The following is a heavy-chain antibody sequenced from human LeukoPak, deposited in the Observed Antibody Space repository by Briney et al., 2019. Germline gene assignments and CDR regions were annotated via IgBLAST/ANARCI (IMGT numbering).Heavy chain of an antibody. CDR1: GGSFSGDW. CDR2: IDSDGSGT. J-gene: IGHJ2*01. D-gene: IGHD3-10*01. CDR3: ARGGSGCFDT. Sequence: GGSLRLSCVASGGSFSGDWMHWVRQAPGKGLVWVVRIDSDGSGTTYADFVKGRLTISRDNAKNTVDLQMNSLRAEDTAVYYCARGGSGCFDTWGRGVRVTVSS. V-gene: IGHV3-74*01.